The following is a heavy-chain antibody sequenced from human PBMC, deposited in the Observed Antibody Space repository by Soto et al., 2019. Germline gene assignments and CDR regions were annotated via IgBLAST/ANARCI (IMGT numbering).Heavy chain of an antibody. D-gene: IGHD6-13*01. V-gene: IGHV4-59*01. CDR3: ARVLGGGQQLVREDWFAP. Sequence: PSETLSLXCTVSGGSISSYYWSWIRQPPGKGLEWIGYIYYSGSTNYNPSLKSRVTISVDTSKNQFSLKLSSVTAADTAVYYCARVLGGGQQLVREDWFAPWGQGTLVTVSS. CDR2: IYYSGST. CDR1: GGSISSYY. J-gene: IGHJ5*02.